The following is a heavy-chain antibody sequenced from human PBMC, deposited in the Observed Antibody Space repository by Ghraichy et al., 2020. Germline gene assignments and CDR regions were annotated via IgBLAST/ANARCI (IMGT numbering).Heavy chain of an antibody. CDR1: GGSISSGSYY. V-gene: IGHV4-61*02. Sequence: SETLSLTCTVSGGSISSGSYYWSWIRQPAGQGLDWIGRIYTSGSTNYNPSLKSRVTISVDTSKNQFSLKLSSVTAADTAVYYWARYHTGYSSSWTDYWGQGTLVTVSS. D-gene: IGHD6-13*01. CDR3: ARYHTGYSSSWTDY. J-gene: IGHJ4*02. CDR2: IYTSGST.